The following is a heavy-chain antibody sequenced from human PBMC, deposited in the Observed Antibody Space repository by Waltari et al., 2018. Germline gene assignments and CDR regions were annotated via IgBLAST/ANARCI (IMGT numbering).Heavy chain of an antibody. J-gene: IGHJ4*02. CDR3: ARDRGDSGYDFDY. CDR2: ISYDGSNK. V-gene: IGHV3-30-3*01. D-gene: IGHD5-12*01. CDR1: GFTFSSYA. Sequence: QVQLVESGGGVVQPGRSLRLSCAASGFTFSSYAMHWVRQAPGKGLEWVAVISYDGSNKYYADSVKGRFTISRDNSKNTLYLQMNSLRAEDTAVYYCARDRGDSGYDFDYWGQGTLVTVSS.